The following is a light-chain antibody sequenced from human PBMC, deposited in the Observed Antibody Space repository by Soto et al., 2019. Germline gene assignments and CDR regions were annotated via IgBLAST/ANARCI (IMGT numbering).Light chain of an antibody. V-gene: IGKV3-15*01. Sequence: EVLMTHAPAXLSFCXXXXXXXSCRAGKSISSNLAWYQLKPGQAPRLLIYGASTRATGIPARFSGSGSGTEFTLTITSLQSEDFAVYFCQQYNDGLTFGGGTKVDIK. CDR2: GAS. CDR1: KSISSN. J-gene: IGKJ4*01. CDR3: QQYNDGLT.